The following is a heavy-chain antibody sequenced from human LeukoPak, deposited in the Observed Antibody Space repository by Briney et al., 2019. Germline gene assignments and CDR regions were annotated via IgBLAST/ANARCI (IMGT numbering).Heavy chain of an antibody. V-gene: IGHV4-4*08. J-gene: IGHJ3*01. Sequence: SETLSPSCTVSGGSITSHFWTWIRQAPGKGLEWVGYVSKSGSTNYKPSLQSRITISVDTSKNQFFLKLTSMTAADTAVYFCARDDYGVCDAFGVWGQVAVVTVSS. CDR2: VSKSGST. D-gene: IGHD3-16*01. CDR1: GGSITSHF. CDR3: ARDDYGVCDAFGV.